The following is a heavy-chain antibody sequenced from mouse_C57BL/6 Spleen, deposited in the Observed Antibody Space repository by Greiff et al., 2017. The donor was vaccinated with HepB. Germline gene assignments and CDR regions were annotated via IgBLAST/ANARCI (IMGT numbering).Heavy chain of an antibody. CDR3: ARAVYYGNWYFDV. D-gene: IGHD2-1*01. J-gene: IGHJ1*03. V-gene: IGHV5-4*03. CDR1: GFPFSSYP. CDR2: ISDGGSYT. Sequence: EVKLVESGGGLVKPGGSRKLSFAAPGFPFSSYPFSWVRQTPEKRLGWVATISDGGSYTYFPDNVKGRFTISRDNAKNNLYLQMSHLKSEDTAMYYCARAVYYGNWYFDVWGTGTTVTVSS.